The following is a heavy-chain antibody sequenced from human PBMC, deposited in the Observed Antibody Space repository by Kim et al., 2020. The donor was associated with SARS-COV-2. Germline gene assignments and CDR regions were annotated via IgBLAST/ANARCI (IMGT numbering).Heavy chain of an antibody. Sequence: GGSLRLSCTASGFTFGDYAMSWVRQAPGKGLEWVGFIRSKAYGGTTEYAASVKGRFTISRDDSKSIAYLQMNSLKTEDTAVYYCTREVSWELPFNWFDPWGQGTLVTVSS. V-gene: IGHV3-49*04. CDR1: GFTFGDYA. D-gene: IGHD1-26*01. J-gene: IGHJ5*02. CDR3: TREVSWELPFNWFDP. CDR2: IRSKAYGGTT.